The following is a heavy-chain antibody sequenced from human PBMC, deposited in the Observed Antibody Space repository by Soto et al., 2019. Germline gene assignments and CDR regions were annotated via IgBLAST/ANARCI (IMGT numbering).Heavy chain of an antibody. V-gene: IGHV1-69*02. J-gene: IGHJ4*02. CDR3: ARMYSSSSYFDY. D-gene: IGHD6-6*01. CDR2: IIPILGIA. Sequence: SVNVSCKASGGTFSSYTISWVRQAPGQGLEWMGRIIPILGIANYAQKFQGRVTITADKSTSTAYMELSSLRSEDTAVYYCARMYSSSSYFDYWGQGTLVTVSS. CDR1: GGTFSSYT.